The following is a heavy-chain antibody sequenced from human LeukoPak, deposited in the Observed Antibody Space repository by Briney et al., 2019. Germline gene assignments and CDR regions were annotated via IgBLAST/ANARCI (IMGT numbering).Heavy chain of an antibody. V-gene: IGHV3-23*01. D-gene: IGHD2-2*01. CDR3: AKGPYCSSSSCYVIGAFDI. CDR1: GSTFTSNA. J-gene: IGHJ3*02. Sequence: PGGPLRPSCEPFGSTFTSNAMTWVRKAPGRGLEWVSPISGRGGSKYYADSVKGRLTISRDNSKSTLYLQMNSLRAEDTAVYYCAKGPYCSSSSCYVIGAFDIWGQGTMVTVSS. CDR2: ISGRGGSK.